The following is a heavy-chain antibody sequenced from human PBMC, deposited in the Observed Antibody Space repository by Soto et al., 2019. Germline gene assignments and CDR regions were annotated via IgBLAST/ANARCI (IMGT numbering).Heavy chain of an antibody. Sequence: QYQGKGLEWIGYISHSGLRHYRASLQSRLTMSVETSKNQFSLNLTSVTAADTAIYYCATSNTTCPGCYSWGQGTLVTVSS. D-gene: IGHD2-2*01. J-gene: IGHJ5*02. CDR2: ISHSGLR. CDR3: ATSNTTCPGCYS. V-gene: IGHV4-59*01.